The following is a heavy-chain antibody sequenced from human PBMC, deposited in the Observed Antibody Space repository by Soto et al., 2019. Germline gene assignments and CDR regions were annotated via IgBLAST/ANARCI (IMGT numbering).Heavy chain of an antibody. V-gene: IGHV4-61*01. Sequence: LETLSLTCTVSGGSVSSGSYYWSWIRQPPGKGLGGIGNIYYSGSTNYNPSLKSRVTISVDTSKNQFSLKLSSVTAADTAVYYCAREEYCSSTSCYTDSYYYYYGMDVWGQGTTVTVSS. J-gene: IGHJ6*02. CDR2: IYYSGST. CDR3: AREEYCSSTSCYTDSYYYYYGMDV. CDR1: GGSVSSGSYY. D-gene: IGHD2-2*02.